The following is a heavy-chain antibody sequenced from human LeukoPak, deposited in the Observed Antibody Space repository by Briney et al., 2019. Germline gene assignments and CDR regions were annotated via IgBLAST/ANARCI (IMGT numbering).Heavy chain of an antibody. CDR3: ARCGYSYGHLDY. J-gene: IGHJ4*02. V-gene: IGHV3-48*03. Sequence: GGSLRLSCAASGFTFRSYEMNWVRQAPGKGLEGVSSISDSGSTIFYADSVKGRFTISRDNAKNSLYLQMNNLRAEDTAIYYCARCGYSYGHLDYWGQGTPVTVSS. CDR2: ISDSGSTI. CDR1: GFTFRSYE. D-gene: IGHD5-18*01.